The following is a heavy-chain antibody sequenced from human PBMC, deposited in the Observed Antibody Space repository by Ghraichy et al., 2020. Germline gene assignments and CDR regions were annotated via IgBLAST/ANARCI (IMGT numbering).Heavy chain of an antibody. D-gene: IGHD1-26*01. J-gene: IGHJ6*03. V-gene: IGHV3-15*07. CDR3: TTPVFGVGATPNYYYYYMDV. Sequence: GGSLRLSCAASGFTFSNAWMNWVRQAPGKGLEWVGRIKSKTDGGTTDYAAPVKGRFTISRDDSKNTLYLQMNSLKTEDTAVYYCTTPVFGVGATPNYYYYYMDVWGKGTTVTVSS. CDR1: GFTFSNAW. CDR2: IKSKTDGGTT.